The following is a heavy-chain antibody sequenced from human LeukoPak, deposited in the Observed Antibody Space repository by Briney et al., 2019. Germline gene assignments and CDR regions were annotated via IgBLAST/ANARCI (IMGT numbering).Heavy chain of an antibody. CDR3: AKDLSGTTPFDP. J-gene: IGHJ5*02. V-gene: IGHV3-30*18. D-gene: IGHD1-1*01. Sequence: PGGSLRLSCAASGFTFSSYGMHWVRQAPGKGLEWVAVISYDGSNKYYADSVKGRFTISRDNSKNTLYLQMNSLRAEDTAVYYCAKDLSGTTPFDPWGQGTLVTVSS. CDR1: GFTFSSYG. CDR2: ISYDGSNK.